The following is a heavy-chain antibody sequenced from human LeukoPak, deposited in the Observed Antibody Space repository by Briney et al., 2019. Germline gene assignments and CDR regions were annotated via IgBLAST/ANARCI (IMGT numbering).Heavy chain of an antibody. CDR1: GGSISSYY. D-gene: IGHD3-3*01. V-gene: IGHV4-59*01. J-gene: IGHJ3*02. Sequence: PSETLSLTCTVSGGSISSYYWSWIRQPPGKGLEWIGYIYYSGSTNYNPSLKSRVTISVDTSKNQFSLKLSSVTAADTAVYYCARRGPYYDFWSGYYGSDAFDIWGQGTMVTVSS. CDR3: ARRGPYYDFWSGYYGSDAFDI. CDR2: IYYSGST.